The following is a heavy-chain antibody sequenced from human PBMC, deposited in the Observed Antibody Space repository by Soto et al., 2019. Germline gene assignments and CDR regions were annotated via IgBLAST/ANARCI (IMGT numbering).Heavy chain of an antibody. Sequence: GGSLRLSCAASGFTFSSYAMSWFRQAPGKGLEWVSAISGSGGSTYYADSVKGRFTISRDNSKNTLYLQMNSLRAEDTAVYYCAKIYGSGSYYRFGSLDVWGQGTTVTVSS. J-gene: IGHJ6*02. CDR3: AKIYGSGSYYRFGSLDV. CDR2: ISGSGGST. CDR1: GFTFSSYA. V-gene: IGHV3-23*01. D-gene: IGHD3-10*01.